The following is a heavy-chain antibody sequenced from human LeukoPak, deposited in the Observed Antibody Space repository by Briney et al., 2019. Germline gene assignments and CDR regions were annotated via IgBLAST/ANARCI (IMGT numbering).Heavy chain of an antibody. CDR2: ISSSASTM. J-gene: IGHJ6*03. V-gene: IGHV3-48*03. CDR1: GFTFSSYE. D-gene: IGHD4-23*01. CDR3: ARGRWELNYYYYYYMDV. Sequence: GGSLRLSCAASGFTFSSYEMNWVRQAPGKGLEWVSYISSSASTMYYADSVKGRFTISRDNAKNSLYLQMNSLRAEDTAVYYCARGRWELNYYYYYYMDVWGKGTTVTISS.